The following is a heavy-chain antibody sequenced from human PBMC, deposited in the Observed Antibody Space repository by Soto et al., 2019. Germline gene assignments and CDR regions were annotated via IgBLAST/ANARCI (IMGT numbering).Heavy chain of an antibody. CDR1: EFTFSSYA. D-gene: IGHD3-10*01. Sequence: LRLSCAASEFTFSSYAMYWVRQAPGKGLEWVAVISYDGSNKYYADSVKGRFTISRDNSKNTLFLQMNSLRSEDTAMYYCARDHKWFGELGVGLDVWGQGTTVTVSS. CDR3: ARDHKWFGELGVGLDV. CDR2: ISYDGSNK. J-gene: IGHJ6*02. V-gene: IGHV3-30-3*01.